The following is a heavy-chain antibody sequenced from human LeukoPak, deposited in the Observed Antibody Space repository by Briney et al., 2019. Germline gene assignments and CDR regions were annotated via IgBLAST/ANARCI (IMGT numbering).Heavy chain of an antibody. CDR1: GFTFSSYV. J-gene: IGHJ4*02. Sequence: PGLSLRLSCAASGFTFSSYVMHWVRQAPGKGLEWVAVTWYDGTNKYFADSVRGRFSISRDNSKNTLYLQMNSLRAEDTAVYYCARDKYIDWGQGTLVTVSS. CDR2: TWYDGTNK. V-gene: IGHV3-33*01. D-gene: IGHD1-1*01. CDR3: ARDKYID.